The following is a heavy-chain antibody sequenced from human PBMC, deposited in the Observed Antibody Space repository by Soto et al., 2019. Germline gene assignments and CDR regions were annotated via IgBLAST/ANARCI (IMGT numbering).Heavy chain of an antibody. CDR1: GGSISSGDYY. D-gene: IGHD3-22*01. Sequence: SETLSLTCTVSGGSISSGDYYWSWIRQPPGKGLEWIGYIYYSGSTYYNPSLKSRVTISVDTSKNQFSLKLSSVTAADTAVYYCARAAVEYYYDSSGYFDWAPIDYWGQGTLVT. CDR2: IYYSGST. CDR3: ARAAVEYYYDSSGYFDWAPIDY. J-gene: IGHJ4*02. V-gene: IGHV4-30-4*01.